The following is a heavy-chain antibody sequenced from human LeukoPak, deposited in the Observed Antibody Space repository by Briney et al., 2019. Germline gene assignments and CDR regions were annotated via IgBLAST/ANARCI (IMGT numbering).Heavy chain of an antibody. V-gene: IGHV4-39*01. CDR2: IYYSGST. CDR1: GGSISSSSYY. D-gene: IGHD3-22*01. Sequence: SETLSLTCTVSGGSISSSSYYWGWIRQPPGKGLEWIGSIYYSGSTYYNPSLKSRVTISVDTSKNQFSLKLSSVTAADTAVYYCARSRSDSSGYYYVPFGANPFMDVWGQGTTVTVSS. CDR3: ARSRSDSSGYYYVPFGANPFMDV. J-gene: IGHJ6*02.